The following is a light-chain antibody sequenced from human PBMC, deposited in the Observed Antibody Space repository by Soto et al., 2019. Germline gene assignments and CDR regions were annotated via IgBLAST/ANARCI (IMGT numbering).Light chain of an antibody. CDR2: NKN. CDR1: SSNIGSNY. V-gene: IGLV1-47*01. Sequence: QSVLTQPPSTSXXPGQRVTISCSGSSSNIGSNYVYWYQQLPGTAPKLLIYNKNQRPSGVPDRFSGSKSGTSASLAISGLRSEDEAYYHCAAWDDSLNGVVFGGGTKVTVL. J-gene: IGLJ2*01. CDR3: AAWDDSLNGVV.